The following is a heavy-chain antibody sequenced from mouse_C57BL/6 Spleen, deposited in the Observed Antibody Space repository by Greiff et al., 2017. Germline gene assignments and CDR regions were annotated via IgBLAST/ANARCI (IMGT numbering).Heavy chain of an antibody. CDR1: GYAFTNYL. J-gene: IGHJ1*03. V-gene: IGHV1-54*01. CDR3: ARGEDGSSFYWYFDV. D-gene: IGHD1-1*01. CDR2: INPGSGGT. Sequence: VQLQQSGAELVRPGTSVKVSCKASGYAFTNYLIEWVKQRPGQGLEWIGVINPGSGGTNYNEKFKGKATLTADKSSSTAYMQLSSLTSEDSAVYFCARGEDGSSFYWYFDVWGTGTTVTVSS.